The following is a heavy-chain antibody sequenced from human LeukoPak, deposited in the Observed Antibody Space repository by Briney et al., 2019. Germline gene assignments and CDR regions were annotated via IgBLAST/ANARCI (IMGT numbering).Heavy chain of an antibody. CDR1: GFSFSSSD. D-gene: IGHD1-1*01. Sequence: GGSLRLSCEAFGFSFSSSDMHWVSQAAGKGLEWVSAIGTIYDTYYSDSVKGRFTISRDNAKNSLYLQMNSLRAEDTAVYYCAKDPGTDYWGQGTLVTVSS. V-gene: IGHV3-13*01. J-gene: IGHJ4*02. CDR3: AKDPGTDY. CDR2: IGTIYDT.